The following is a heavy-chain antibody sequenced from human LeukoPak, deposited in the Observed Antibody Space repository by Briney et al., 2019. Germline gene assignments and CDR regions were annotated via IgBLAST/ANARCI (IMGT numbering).Heavy chain of an antibody. CDR3: ARYNGDYAFDY. J-gene: IGHJ4*02. CDR2: INPNSGGT. Sequence: SVKLSCKASGYTFTGYYMHWVRQAPGQGLEWMGWINPNSGGTNYAQKFKGRVTMTRDTSISTAYMELSRLRSDDTAVYYCARYNGDYAFDYWGQGNLVTVSS. V-gene: IGHV1-2*02. D-gene: IGHD4-17*01. CDR1: GYTFTGYY.